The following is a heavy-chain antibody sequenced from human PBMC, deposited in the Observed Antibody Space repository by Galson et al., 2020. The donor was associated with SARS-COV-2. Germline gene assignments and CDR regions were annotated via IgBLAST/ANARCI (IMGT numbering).Heavy chain of an antibody. V-gene: IGHV1-8*01. Sequence: ASVKVSCKASGYTFTDYDINWVRQATGQGLEWMGWMNPNTGNTGYAQKFQGRVTMTRDTSITTAYMELSSLRSEDTAIYYCARALNTDAWGYHVSGWSSWGQGTTVTVSS. J-gene: IGHJ6*02. CDR2: MNPNTGNT. CDR1: GYTFTDYD. CDR3: ARALNTDAWGYHVSGWSS. D-gene: IGHD6-19*01.